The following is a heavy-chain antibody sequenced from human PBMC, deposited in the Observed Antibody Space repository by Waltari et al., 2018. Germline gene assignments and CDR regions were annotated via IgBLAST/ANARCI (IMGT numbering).Heavy chain of an antibody. V-gene: IGHV4-39*07. CDR1: GGSISSSSYY. D-gene: IGHD4-4*01. CDR3: ARHPPRYSNNNWFDP. CDR2: IYYSGGP. J-gene: IGHJ5*02. Sequence: QLQLQESGPGLVKPSETLSLTCTVSGGSISSSSYYWGWIRQPPGQGLEWIGSIYYSGGPYANPYLRSRVTIAVDTSKNQFSLKLSSVTAADTAVYYCARHPPRYSNNNWFDPWGQGTLVTVSS.